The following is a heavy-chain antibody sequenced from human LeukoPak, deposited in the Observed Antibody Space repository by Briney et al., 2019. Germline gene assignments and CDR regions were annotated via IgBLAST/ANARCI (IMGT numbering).Heavy chain of an antibody. CDR1: GFTFSSYW. J-gene: IGHJ6*02. CDR2: INTDGSST. Sequence: GGSLRLSCAASGFTFSSYWMHWVRQAPGKGLVWVSRINTDGSSTSYADSVKGRFTISRDNAKNTLYLQMNSLRAEDTALYYCARDQFSSSQTYYYGMDVWGQGTTVTVSS. D-gene: IGHD2-2*01. V-gene: IGHV3-74*01. CDR3: ARDQFSSSQTYYYGMDV.